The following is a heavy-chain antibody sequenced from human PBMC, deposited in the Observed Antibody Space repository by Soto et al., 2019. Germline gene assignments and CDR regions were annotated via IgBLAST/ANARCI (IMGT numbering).Heavy chain of an antibody. D-gene: IGHD3-9*01. CDR1: GGSFSGYY. CDR3: ARVLRYFDWLGVDY. V-gene: IGHV4-34*01. CDR2: INHSGST. Sequence: SETLSLTCAVYGGSFSGYYLSWIRQPPGKGLEWIGEINHSGSTNYNPSLKSRVTISVDTSKNQFSLKLSSVTAADTAVYYCARVLRYFDWLGVDYWGQGTLVTVSS. J-gene: IGHJ4*02.